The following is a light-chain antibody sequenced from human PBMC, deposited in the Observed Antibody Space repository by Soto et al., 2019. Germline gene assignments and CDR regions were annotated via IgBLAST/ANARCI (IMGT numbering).Light chain of an antibody. CDR1: STDVGRYNY. Sequence: QSALTQPASVSGSPGQSITISCTGTSTDVGRYNYVSWYQQHPGKAPKLMVYDVSNRPSWVSNRFSGSKSGITASLTISGLQDEDEADYYCTSYTSDSTYVFGTGTRSPS. CDR3: TSYTSDSTYV. CDR2: DVS. J-gene: IGLJ1*01. V-gene: IGLV2-14*01.